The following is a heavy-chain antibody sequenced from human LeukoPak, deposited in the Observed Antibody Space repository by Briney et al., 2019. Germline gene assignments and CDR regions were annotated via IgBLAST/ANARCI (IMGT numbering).Heavy chain of an antibody. D-gene: IGHD3-16*01. J-gene: IGHJ4*02. CDR3: AKGYYDYVWGSYYFDY. Sequence: GGSLRLSCAASGFTFSSYAMSWVRQAPGKGLEWVSAISDSGGSTYYADSVKGRFTISRDNSRDTLYLQMNSLRAEDTAVYYCAKGYYDYVWGSYYFDYWGQGTLVTVSS. V-gene: IGHV3-23*01. CDR1: GFTFSSYA. CDR2: ISDSGGST.